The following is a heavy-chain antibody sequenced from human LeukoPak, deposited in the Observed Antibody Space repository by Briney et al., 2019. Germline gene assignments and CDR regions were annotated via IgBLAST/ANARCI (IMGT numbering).Heavy chain of an antibody. CDR2: ISGSGGST. CDR3: AKSNNYDSSGYYLWSEDY. J-gene: IGHJ4*02. V-gene: IGHV3-23*01. Sequence: GGSLRLSCAASGFTFSSYAMSWVRQAPGKGLEWVSAISGSGGSTYYADSVKGRFTISRDNSKNTLYLKMNSLRAEDTAVYYCAKSNNYDSSGYYLWSEDYWGQGTLVTVSS. CDR1: GFTFSSYA. D-gene: IGHD3-22*01.